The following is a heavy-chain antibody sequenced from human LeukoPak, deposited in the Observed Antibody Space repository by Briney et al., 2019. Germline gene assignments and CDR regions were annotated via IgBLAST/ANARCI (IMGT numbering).Heavy chain of an antibody. CDR2: ISSSGSTI. Sequence: PGVSLRLSCAASGFTFSRYEMNWVRQAPGNGLEWVSYISSSGSTIYYADSVKGRFTISSVISNNSLYLQMNSRRAEDTAVYDCARDQQADTAMEEIDAFDIGNQGTMVTVSS. CDR1: GFTFSRYE. CDR3: ARDQQADTAMEEIDAFDI. V-gene: IGHV3-48*03. J-gene: IGHJ3*02. D-gene: IGHD5-18*01.